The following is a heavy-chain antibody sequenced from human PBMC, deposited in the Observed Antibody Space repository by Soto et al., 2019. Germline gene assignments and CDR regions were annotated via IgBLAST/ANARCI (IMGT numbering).Heavy chain of an antibody. D-gene: IGHD6-13*01. J-gene: IGHJ3*02. Sequence: GGSLRLSCAASGFTFSSYSMNWVRQAPGKGLEWVSSISSSSSYIYYADSVKGRFTISRDKAKNSLYLQMNSLRAEDTAVYYCARFRSSPNDAFDIWGQGTMVTVSS. CDR3: ARFRSSPNDAFDI. V-gene: IGHV3-21*01. CDR1: GFTFSSYS. CDR2: ISSSSSYI.